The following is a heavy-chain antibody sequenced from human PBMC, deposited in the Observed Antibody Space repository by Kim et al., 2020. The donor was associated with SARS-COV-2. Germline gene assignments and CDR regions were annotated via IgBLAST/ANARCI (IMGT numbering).Heavy chain of an antibody. D-gene: IGHD2-2*01. CDR3: ARASAAAIRLDLYYMDV. J-gene: IGHJ6*03. CDR2: INHSGST. Sequence: SETLSLTCAVYGGSFSGYYWSWIRQPPGKGLEWIGEINHSGSTNYNPSLKSRVTISVDTSKNQFSLKLSSVTAADTAVYYCARASAAAIRLDLYYMDVWGKGTTVTVSS. CDR1: GGSFSGYY. V-gene: IGHV4-34*01.